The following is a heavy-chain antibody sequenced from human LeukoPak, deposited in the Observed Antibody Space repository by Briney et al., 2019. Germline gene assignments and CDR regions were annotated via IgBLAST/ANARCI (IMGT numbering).Heavy chain of an antibody. V-gene: IGHV4-31*03. CDR3: ARESFQTLFDY. D-gene: IGHD3-10*01. CDR1: GGSISSGGYS. CDR2: IYYSGST. Sequence: PSETLSLTCTVSGGSISSGGYSWSWIRQHPGKGLEWIGYIYYSGSTYYNPSLKSRVTISVDTSKNQFSLKLSSVTAADTAVYYCARESFQTLFDYWGQGTLVTVSS. J-gene: IGHJ4*02.